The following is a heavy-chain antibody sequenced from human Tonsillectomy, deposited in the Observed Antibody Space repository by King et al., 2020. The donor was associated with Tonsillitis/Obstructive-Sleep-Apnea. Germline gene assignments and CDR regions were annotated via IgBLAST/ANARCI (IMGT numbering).Heavy chain of an antibody. V-gene: IGHV3-33*01. J-gene: IGHJ4*02. Sequence: VQLVESGGGVVQPGRSLRLSCAASGFPFNTYGMHWVRQAPGKGLEWVAIIWYDGTNKYYADSVKGRFTISRDNSKNTLYLQMKSLRAEDAAVYYCARGGRDAGLGDSYYFDRWGQGTLVTVSS. CDR2: IWYDGTNK. D-gene: IGHD4-17*01. CDR3: ARGGRDAGLGDSYYFDR. CDR1: GFPFNTYG.